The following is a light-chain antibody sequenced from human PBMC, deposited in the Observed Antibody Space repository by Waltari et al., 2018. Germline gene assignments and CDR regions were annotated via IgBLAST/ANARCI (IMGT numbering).Light chain of an antibody. Sequence: SCRTSQSVSRALAWYQQKPGQAPRLLIYGASTRATGIPDRFSGSGSGTDFSLTISRLEPDDFAIYYCQHYLRLPVTFGQGTTVEI. CDR2: GAS. V-gene: IGKV3-20*01. J-gene: IGKJ1*01. CDR1: QSVSRA. CDR3: QHYLRLPVT.